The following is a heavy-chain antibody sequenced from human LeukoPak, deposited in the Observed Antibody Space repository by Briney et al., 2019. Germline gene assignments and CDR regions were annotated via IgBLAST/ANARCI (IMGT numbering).Heavy chain of an antibody. V-gene: IGHV4-31*03. CDR3: ARVLNYYDNSGYFYFFDY. CDR1: GASISTSGHY. CDR2: IYYSGDT. Sequence: SQTLSLTCSVSGASISTSGHYWSRIRQHPGKGLDWIGYIYYSGDTHYNASLRSRVSISVDTSQSQFSLKLSSVTAADTAVYYCARVLNYYDNSGYFYFFDYWGREPRSPSPQ. J-gene: IGHJ4*02. D-gene: IGHD3-22*01.